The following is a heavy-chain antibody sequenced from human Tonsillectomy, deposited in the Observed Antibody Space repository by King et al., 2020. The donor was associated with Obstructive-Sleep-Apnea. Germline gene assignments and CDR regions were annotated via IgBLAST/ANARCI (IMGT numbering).Heavy chain of an antibody. D-gene: IGHD6-13*01. CDR3: ARDHPDTSSSSWYRGDAFDI. Sequence: EVQLAESGGGLVQPGGSLRLSCAASGFTVSSNYMSWVRQAPGKGLEWVSVIYSGGSTYYADSVKGRFTISRHNSENTLYLQMNSLRPEDTAVYYCARDHPDTSSSSWYRGDAFDIWGQGTLVSVSS. J-gene: IGHJ3*02. CDR2: IYSGGST. CDR1: GFTVSSNY. V-gene: IGHV3-53*04.